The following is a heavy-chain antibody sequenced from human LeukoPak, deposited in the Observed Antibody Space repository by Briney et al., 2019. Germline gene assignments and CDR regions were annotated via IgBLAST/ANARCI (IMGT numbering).Heavy chain of an antibody. J-gene: IGHJ4*02. CDR3: ARGPTGPNYYDSSGLPDY. CDR2: ISAYNGNT. D-gene: IGHD3-22*01. Sequence: GASVKVSCKASGYTFTSYGISWVRQAPGQGLEWMGRISAYNGNTNYAQKLQGRVTMTTDTSASTAYMELSSLRSEDTAVYYCARGPTGPNYYDSSGLPDYWGQGTLVTVSS. CDR1: GYTFTSYG. V-gene: IGHV1-18*01.